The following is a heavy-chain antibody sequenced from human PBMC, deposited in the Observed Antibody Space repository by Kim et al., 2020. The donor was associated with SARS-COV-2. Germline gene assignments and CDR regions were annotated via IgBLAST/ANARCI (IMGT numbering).Heavy chain of an antibody. CDR1: GLIFSSYA. CDR3: VKDASIGSSWVY. CDR2: ISVNSVST. D-gene: IGHD6-13*01. J-gene: IGHJ4*02. Sequence: GGSLRLSCAASGLIFSSYAMSWVRQAPGKGLEWVSSISVNSVSTYYADSLKGRFTISRDNSKNTLYLQMNSLRVEDTAVYYCVKDASIGSSWVYWGQGTLVTVSS. V-gene: IGHV3-23*01.